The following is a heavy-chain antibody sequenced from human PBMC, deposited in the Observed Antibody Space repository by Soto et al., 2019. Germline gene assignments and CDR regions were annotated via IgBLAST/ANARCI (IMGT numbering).Heavy chain of an antibody. V-gene: IGHV1-18*04. CDR3: ARDSTTMIVVVPNSFDI. CDR1: GYTFTSHG. J-gene: IGHJ3*02. D-gene: IGHD3-22*01. CDR2: ISAYNGNT. Sequence: GASVKVSCKASGYTFTSHGISWVRQAPGQGLEWMGWISAYNGNTNYAQKLQGRVTMTTDTSTSTAYMELRSLRSDDTAVYYCARDSTTMIVVVPNSFDIWGQGTMVTVSS.